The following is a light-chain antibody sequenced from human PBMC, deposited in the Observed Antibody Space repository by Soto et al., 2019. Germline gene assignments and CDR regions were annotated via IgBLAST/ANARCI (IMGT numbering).Light chain of an antibody. V-gene: IGKV3-20*01. CDR3: QQYDSSLPWT. CDR1: QSVGSNY. Sequence: EIVLTQSPGTLSLSPGERATLSCRASQSVGSNYLARFQQKPGQPPRLLIPATSTRANGIPDRFSGSGSATDFTLYISRLEPADFAVYYCQQYDSSLPWTFGQGTTVEIK. CDR2: ATS. J-gene: IGKJ1*01.